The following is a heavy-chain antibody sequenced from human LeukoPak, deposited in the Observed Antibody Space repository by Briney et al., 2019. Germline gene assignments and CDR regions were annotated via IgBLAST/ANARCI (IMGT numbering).Heavy chain of an antibody. D-gene: IGHD6-19*01. CDR2: IRFDGTNK. CDR1: GFTFSSYA. CDR3: AKDLGSGWLFDY. Sequence: GGSLRLSCAASGFTFSSYAMSWVRQAPGKGLEWVAFIRFDGTNKYYADSVKGRFTISRDNSKNTVYLQMNSLRGEDTAVYYCAKDLGSGWLFDYWGQGTLVTVSS. V-gene: IGHV3-30*02. J-gene: IGHJ4*02.